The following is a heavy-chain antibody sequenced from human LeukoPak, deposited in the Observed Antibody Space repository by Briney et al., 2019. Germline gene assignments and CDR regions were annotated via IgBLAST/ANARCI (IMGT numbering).Heavy chain of an antibody. CDR1: GYTFTRYY. CDR2: INPNSGGT. J-gene: IGHJ5*02. V-gene: IGHV1-2*02. CDR3: ARGRYMTTVTNWFDP. Sequence: ASVKVSCKASGYTFTRYYMHWVRQAPGQGLEWMGWINPNSGGTNYAQKFQGRVTMTRDTSISTAYMELSRLRSDDTAVYYCARGRYMTTVTNWFDPWGQGTLVTVSS. D-gene: IGHD4-11*01.